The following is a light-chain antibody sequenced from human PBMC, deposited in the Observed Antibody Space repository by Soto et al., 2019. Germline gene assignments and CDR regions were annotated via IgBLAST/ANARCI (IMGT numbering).Light chain of an antibody. CDR1: QSISSW. V-gene: IGKV1-5*01. CDR3: QQYNSYSRRT. CDR2: DAS. J-gene: IGKJ1*01. Sequence: DIQMTKYPSTLSASVGDRVTITCLASQSISSWLAWYQQKPGKAPKLLIYDASSLESGVPSRFSGSGSGTEFTLTISSLQPDDFATYYCQQYNSYSRRTFGQGTKV.